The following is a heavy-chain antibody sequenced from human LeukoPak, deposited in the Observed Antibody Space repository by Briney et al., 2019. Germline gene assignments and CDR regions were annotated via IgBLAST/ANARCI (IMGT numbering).Heavy chain of an antibody. V-gene: IGHV3-48*03. J-gene: IGHJ4*02. CDR2: ISSSGSTI. CDR1: GFTFSSYA. CDR3: ASLVVVAATFDY. Sequence: PGGSLRLSCAASGFTFSSYAMNWVRQAPGKGLEWVSYISSSGSTIYYADSVKGRFTISRDNAKNSLYLQMNSLRAEDTAVYYCASLVVVAATFDYWGQGTLVTVSS. D-gene: IGHD2-15*01.